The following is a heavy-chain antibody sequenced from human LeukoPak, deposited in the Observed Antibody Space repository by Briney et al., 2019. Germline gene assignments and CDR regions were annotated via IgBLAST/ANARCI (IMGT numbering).Heavy chain of an antibody. V-gene: IGHV1-69*13. D-gene: IGHD3-3*01. J-gene: IGHJ3*02. Sequence: SVKVSCKASGYTFTSYAMHWVRQAPGQGLEWMGGIIPIFGTANYAQKFQGRVTITADESTSTAYMELSSLRSEDTAVYYCAGTVLRFLEWLPHDAFDIWGQGTMVTVSS. CDR2: IIPIFGTA. CDR1: GYTFTSYA. CDR3: AGTVLRFLEWLPHDAFDI.